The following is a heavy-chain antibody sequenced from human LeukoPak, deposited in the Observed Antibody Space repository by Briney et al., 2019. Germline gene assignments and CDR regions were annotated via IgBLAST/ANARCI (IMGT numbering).Heavy chain of an antibody. V-gene: IGHV3-21*01. CDR1: GFTFSSYS. Sequence: GGSQRLSCAASGFTFSSYSINWVRQAPGKGLEWVSSIGSTSSYIYYADSVKGRFTISRDNTKNSLYLQMNSLRAEDTAVYYCARVVGYYYYMDVWGKGTTVAVSS. J-gene: IGHJ6*03. CDR3: ARVVGYYYYMDV. CDR2: IGSTSSYI. D-gene: IGHD1-26*01.